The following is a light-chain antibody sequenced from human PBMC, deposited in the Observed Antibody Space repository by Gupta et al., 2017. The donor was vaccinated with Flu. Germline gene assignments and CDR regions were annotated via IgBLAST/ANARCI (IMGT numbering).Light chain of an antibody. CDR1: GRYGD. CDR2: YVT. J-gene: IGLJ2*01. V-gene: IGLV2-14*03. CDR3: SAYISTTLEVV. Sequence: GRYGDVSRYQQLPEKAAKLMIYYVTNQPSGVSNRFSGFKSGNTASLPISRLQAEDEADYYSSAYISTTLEVVFGGGTKLTV.